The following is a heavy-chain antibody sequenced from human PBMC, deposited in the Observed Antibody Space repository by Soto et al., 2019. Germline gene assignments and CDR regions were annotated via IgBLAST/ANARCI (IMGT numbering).Heavy chain of an antibody. V-gene: IGHV3-23*01. D-gene: IGHD3-22*01. CDR1: GFTFSSYA. CDR3: AKGGRYYDSSGAQAFDY. J-gene: IGHJ4*02. CDR2: ISGSGGST. Sequence: GGSLRLSCAASGFTFSSYAMSWVRQAPGKGLEWVSAISGSGGSTYYADSVKGRFTISRDNSKNTLYLQMNSLRAEDTAVYYCAKGGRYYDSSGAQAFDYWGQGTLVTVSS.